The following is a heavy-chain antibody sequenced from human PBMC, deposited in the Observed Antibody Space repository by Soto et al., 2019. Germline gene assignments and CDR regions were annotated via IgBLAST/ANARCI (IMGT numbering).Heavy chain of an antibody. Sequence: TLSLTCTVSGGSISSGGYYWSWVRQHPGKGLEWIGYIYYSGSTYYNPSLKSRVTISVDTSKNQSSLKLSSVTAADTAVYYCARRYGGNFDYWGQGTLVTVSS. D-gene: IGHD2-15*01. V-gene: IGHV4-31*03. CDR3: ARRYGGNFDY. J-gene: IGHJ4*02. CDR2: IYYSGST. CDR1: GGSISSGGYY.